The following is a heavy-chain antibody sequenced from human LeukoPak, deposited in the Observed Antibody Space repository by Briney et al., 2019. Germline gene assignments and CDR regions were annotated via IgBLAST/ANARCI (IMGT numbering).Heavy chain of an antibody. CDR2: LSGSGYNT. D-gene: IGHD4-17*01. CDR1: GFTFSSYA. V-gene: IGHV3-23*01. J-gene: IGHJ4*02. Sequence: GESLKISCAASGFTFSSYALSWVRQAPGKGLEWVSSLSGSGYNTYYADSVKGRFTISRDNSKNTVYLQMNSLRAEDTAVYYCAKDPYGTWYFDYWGQGTLVTVSS. CDR3: AKDPYGTWYFDY.